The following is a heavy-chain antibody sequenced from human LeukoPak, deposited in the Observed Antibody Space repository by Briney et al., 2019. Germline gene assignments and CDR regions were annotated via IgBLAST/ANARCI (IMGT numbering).Heavy chain of an antibody. CDR2: VIPIFGT. Sequence: ASVKVSCKASGGTFSSYAITWVRQAPGQGLEWIGGVIPIFGTDYAQKFQGRVTIIADESTSTVDMELSSLRPEDTAVYYCARVLISGTTGGYYYYAYVDVWGKGTTVTVSS. V-gene: IGHV1-69*13. D-gene: IGHD1-7*01. CDR3: ARVLISGTTGGYYYYAYVDV. J-gene: IGHJ6*03. CDR1: GGTFSSYA.